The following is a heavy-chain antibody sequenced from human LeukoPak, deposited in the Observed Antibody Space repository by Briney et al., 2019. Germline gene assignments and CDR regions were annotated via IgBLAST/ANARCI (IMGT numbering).Heavy chain of an antibody. D-gene: IGHD3-9*01. CDR1: GFTFSSYG. J-gene: IGHJ3*02. V-gene: IGHV3-30*18. CDR2: LSYDGSNK. Sequence: PGGSLRLSCAASGFTFSSYGMHWVRPAPGKGLEWVAVLSYDGSNKYYADSVKGRFTISRDNSKNTLYLQMNSLRAEDTAVYYCAKDTTGLRYFDWPLGAFDIWGQGTMVTVSS. CDR3: AKDTTGLRYFDWPLGAFDI.